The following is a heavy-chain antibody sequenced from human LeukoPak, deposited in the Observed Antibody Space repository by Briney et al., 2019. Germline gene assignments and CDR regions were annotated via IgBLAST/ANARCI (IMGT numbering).Heavy chain of an antibody. Sequence: KPSETLSLTCTVSGGSISSSSYYWGWIRQPPGKGLEWIGSIYYSGSTYYNPSLKSRVTISVDTSKNQLSLRLNSVTAADTAVYFCARHPAYRSGWYWYFDLWGRGTLVTVSS. D-gene: IGHD6-19*01. J-gene: IGHJ2*01. V-gene: IGHV4-39*01. CDR2: IYYSGST. CDR3: ARHPAYRSGWYWYFDL. CDR1: GGSISSSSYY.